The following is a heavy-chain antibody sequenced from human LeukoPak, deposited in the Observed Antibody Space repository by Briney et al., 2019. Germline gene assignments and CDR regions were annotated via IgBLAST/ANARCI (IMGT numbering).Heavy chain of an antibody. Sequence: SETLSLTCTVSGVSISNNYYYWAWIRQPPGEGLEMIGYVHFTGTTFYNSSLKSRVTISADTSQNQFTLSLTPVTAADTAVYYCATLGLLRGAGFNLATHFDFWGQGTLVTVSS. CDR2: VHFTGTT. J-gene: IGHJ4*02. V-gene: IGHV4-39*01. CDR3: ATLGLLRGAGFNLATHFDF. CDR1: GVSISNNYYY. D-gene: IGHD1-26*01.